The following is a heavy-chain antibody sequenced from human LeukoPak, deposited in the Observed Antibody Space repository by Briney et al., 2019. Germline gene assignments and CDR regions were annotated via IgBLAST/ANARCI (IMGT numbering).Heavy chain of an antibody. CDR2: IHSSGGS. CDR1: GASISNYY. CDR3: ARLWSYHDF. V-gene: IGHV4-4*09. Sequence: PSETLSLTCTVSGASISNYYWSWIRQTPEKGLEWMGHIHSSGGSSYYPSLKSRLTLSIDTSRNQLSLKLPSVTAADTAVYFCARLWSYHDFWGQGGLVTVSS. D-gene: IGHD1-26*01. J-gene: IGHJ4*02.